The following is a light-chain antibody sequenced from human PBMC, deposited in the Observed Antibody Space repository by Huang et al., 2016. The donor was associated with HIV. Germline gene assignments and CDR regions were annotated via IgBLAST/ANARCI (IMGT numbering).Light chain of an antibody. V-gene: IGKV1-39*01. Sequence: DIQMTQSPPSLSASVGDRVTITCRASQSIYSSLHWYQQKPGIAPKLLIYASSTLQSGVPSRVRGSGSGTDFTLTISSLQPEDFATYYCQQSSSTPYTFGLGTKLDIK. CDR1: QSIYSS. CDR3: QQSSSTPYT. CDR2: ASS. J-gene: IGKJ2*01.